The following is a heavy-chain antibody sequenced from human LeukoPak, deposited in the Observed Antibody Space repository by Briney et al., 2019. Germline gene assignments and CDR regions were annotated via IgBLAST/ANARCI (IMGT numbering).Heavy chain of an antibody. J-gene: IGHJ5*02. CDR3: ARSPQGTATTANWLDP. CDR1: GGSISISNYY. CDR2: MSYNGRT. Sequence: SEPLSLTCTVSGGSISISNYYWGWIRPPPGKGLEWIGSMSYNGRTYYNPSLKTRVTVSLDTSKNQFSLNLISVTAADTAVYYCARSPQGTATTANWLDPWGQGTLVTVSS. V-gene: IGHV4-39*07. D-gene: IGHD4-17*01.